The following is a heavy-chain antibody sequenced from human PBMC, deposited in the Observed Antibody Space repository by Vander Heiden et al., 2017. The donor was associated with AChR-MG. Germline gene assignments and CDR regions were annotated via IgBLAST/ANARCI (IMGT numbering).Heavy chain of an antibody. Sequence: QLHLVESGGGVVRPGTSLRLLRGAFDFDFSQYTIYRGRQAPGKGLEWVASISYDSTNEFYADSVKGRFTITRDNSKDSLYLQMNSLRPEDTAVYFCAGLRGFSHSFGLDVWGQGTTGTVS. J-gene: IGHJ6*02. V-gene: IGHV3-30*03. CDR3: AGLRGFSHSFGLDV. CDR1: DFDFSQYT. D-gene: IGHD3-10*01. CDR2: ISYDSTNE.